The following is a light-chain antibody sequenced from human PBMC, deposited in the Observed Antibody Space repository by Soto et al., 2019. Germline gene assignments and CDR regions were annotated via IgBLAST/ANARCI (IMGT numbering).Light chain of an antibody. CDR1: QSVTNDY. CDR2: GAS. J-gene: IGKJ1*01. CDR3: QQYGSSPPT. V-gene: IGKV3-20*01. Sequence: EIVLTQSPGTLSLSPGERATLSCRASQSVTNDYVAWYQRKPGQAPRLLIYGASYRATDIPRRFSGSGSGTDFTLTINRLEPEDFAVYYCQQYGSSPPTFGQGTKVEIK.